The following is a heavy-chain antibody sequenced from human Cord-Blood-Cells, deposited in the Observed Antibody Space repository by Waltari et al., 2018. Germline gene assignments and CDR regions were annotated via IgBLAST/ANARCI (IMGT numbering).Heavy chain of an antibody. J-gene: IGHJ4*02. Sequence: QLQLQESGSGLGKPSQTLSLTCTVSGGSISSGGYSWRWIRQPPGKGLEWIGYIYHSGSTYYNPSLKSRVTISVDRSKNQFSLKLSSVTAADTAVYYCARGIRDSSGYYPPYFDYWGQGTLVTVSS. CDR3: ARGIRDSSGYYPPYFDY. CDR2: IYHSGST. V-gene: IGHV4-30-2*01. CDR1: GGSISSGGYS. D-gene: IGHD3-22*01.